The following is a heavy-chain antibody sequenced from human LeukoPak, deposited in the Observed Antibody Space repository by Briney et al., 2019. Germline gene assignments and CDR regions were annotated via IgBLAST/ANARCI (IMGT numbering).Heavy chain of an antibody. D-gene: IGHD1-26*01. J-gene: IGHJ6*03. Sequence: GGSLRLSCAASGFTLTSYWMSWVRQAPGNGLEWVANIKKDGSEKYYVDSVQGRFSISRDNAKNSLYLQMNSLKAEDTAVYYCAREPYSGSYFGYYYYMDVWGKGTTVTVSS. CDR2: IKKDGSEK. CDR1: GFTLTSYW. CDR3: AREPYSGSYFGYYYYMDV. V-gene: IGHV3-7*01.